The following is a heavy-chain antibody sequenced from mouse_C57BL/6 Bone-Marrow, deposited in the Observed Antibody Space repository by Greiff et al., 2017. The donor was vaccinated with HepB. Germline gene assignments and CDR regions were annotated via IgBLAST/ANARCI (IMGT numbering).Heavy chain of an antibody. CDR1: GFTFSSYG. Sequence: EVMLVESGGDLVKPGGSLKLSCAASGFTFSSYGMSWVRQTPDKRLEWVATISSVGSYTYYPDSVKGRFTISRDNAKNTLYLQMSSLKSEDTAMYYCARKGDYVFAYWGQGTLVTVSA. V-gene: IGHV5-6*01. CDR3: ARKGDYVFAY. J-gene: IGHJ3*01. D-gene: IGHD2-4*01. CDR2: ISSVGSYT.